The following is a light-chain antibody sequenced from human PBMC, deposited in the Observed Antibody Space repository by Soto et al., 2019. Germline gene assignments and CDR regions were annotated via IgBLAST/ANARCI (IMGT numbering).Light chain of an antibody. CDR3: QQYGSPPWT. CDR1: QSVSSSS. V-gene: IGKV3-20*01. Sequence: EIVLTQSPGTLSLSPGERATLSCRASQSVSSSSLAWYQQKPGQAPRLLIYGASSRATGIPDRFSGSGSGTDCTLTISRLEPEDFAVYYSQQYGSPPWTFGQGTKVEIK. J-gene: IGKJ1*01. CDR2: GAS.